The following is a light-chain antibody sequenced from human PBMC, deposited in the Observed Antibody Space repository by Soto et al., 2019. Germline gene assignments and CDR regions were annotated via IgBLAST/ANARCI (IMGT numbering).Light chain of an antibody. CDR3: MQVRCYPWT. V-gene: IGKV1-17*01. Sequence: DIQGTQSPACLCRCGCDIITITCRASQASRNDLAWFQQTPGKAPKRLLYAASSLHSGVASRFSGSGAGTDFTLTISSLQPEDVATYYCMQVRCYPWTFGQGTKVDI. CDR2: AAS. CDR1: QASRND. J-gene: IGKJ1*01.